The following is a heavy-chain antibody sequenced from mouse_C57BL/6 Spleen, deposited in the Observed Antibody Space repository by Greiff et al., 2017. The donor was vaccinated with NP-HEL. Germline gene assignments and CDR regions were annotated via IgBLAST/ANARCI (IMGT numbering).Heavy chain of an antibody. D-gene: IGHD2-2*01. Sequence: VQLQQPGTELVKPGASVKLSCKASGYTFTSYYIHWVKQRPGQGLEWIGWIYPGSGNTKYNEKFKGKATLTADTSSSTAYMQLSSLTSEDSAVYYCARFGYGVYAMDYWGQGTSVTVSS. J-gene: IGHJ4*01. CDR1: GYTFTSYY. CDR3: ARFGYGVYAMDY. V-gene: IGHV1-66*01. CDR2: IYPGSGNT.